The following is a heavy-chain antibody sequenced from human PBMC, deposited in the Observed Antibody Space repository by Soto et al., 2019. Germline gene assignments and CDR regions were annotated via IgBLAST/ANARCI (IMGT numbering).Heavy chain of an antibody. Sequence: GESLKISCAASGFTFSSYAMSWVRQAPGKGLEWVSAISGSGGSTYYADSVKGRFTISRDNSKNTLYLQMNSLRAEDTAVYYCAKELYSGSYGYFDYWGQGTLVTVSS. V-gene: IGHV3-23*01. CDR2: ISGSGGST. CDR3: AKELYSGSYGYFDY. CDR1: GFTFSSYA. J-gene: IGHJ4*02. D-gene: IGHD1-26*01.